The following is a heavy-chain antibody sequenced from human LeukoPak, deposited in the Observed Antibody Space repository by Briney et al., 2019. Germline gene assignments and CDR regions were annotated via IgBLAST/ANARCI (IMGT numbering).Heavy chain of an antibody. CDR3: ARADWGTASVNWNYGYDY. Sequence: PGGSLRLSCEASGFTFSSYWMSWVRQAPGKGLEWVANIKTDGSEKYYVDSVKGRFTISRDNAKNSLYLQMNSLRAEDTAVYYCARADWGTASVNWNYGYDYWGQGTLVTVSS. CDR2: IKTDGSEK. CDR1: GFTFSSYW. D-gene: IGHD1-7*01. J-gene: IGHJ4*02. V-gene: IGHV3-7*03.